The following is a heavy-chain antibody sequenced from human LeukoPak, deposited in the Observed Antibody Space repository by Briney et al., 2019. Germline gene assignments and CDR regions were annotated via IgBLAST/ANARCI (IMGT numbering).Heavy chain of an antibody. CDR2: IYSGGST. Sequence: GSLRLSCAASGFTVSSNYMSWVRQAPGKGLEWVSVIYSGGSTYYADFVKGRFTISRDNSKNTLYLQMNSLRAEDTAVYYCARSITGPRDVWGKGTTVTVSS. J-gene: IGHJ6*04. D-gene: IGHD1-20*01. CDR3: ARSITGPRDV. V-gene: IGHV3-53*01. CDR1: GFTVSSNY.